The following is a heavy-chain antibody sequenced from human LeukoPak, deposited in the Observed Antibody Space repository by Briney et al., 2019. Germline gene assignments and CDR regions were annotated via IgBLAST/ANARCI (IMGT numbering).Heavy chain of an antibody. CDR2: IYHSGST. CDR3: ARGVLDILTGYYFDY. CDR1: GYSISSGYY. D-gene: IGHD3-9*01. J-gene: IGHJ4*02. V-gene: IGHV4-38-2*01. Sequence: SETLSLTCAVSGYSISSGYYWGWIRQPPGKGLEWIGSIYHSGSTYYNPSLKSRVTISVDTSKNQFSLKLSSVTAADTAVYYCARGVLDILTGYYFDYWGQGTLVTVSS.